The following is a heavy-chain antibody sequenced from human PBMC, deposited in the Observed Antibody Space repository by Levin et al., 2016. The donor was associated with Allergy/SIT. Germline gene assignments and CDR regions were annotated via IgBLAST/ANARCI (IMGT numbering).Heavy chain of an antibody. V-gene: IGHV4-59*01. D-gene: IGHD3-10*01. CDR3: AREVVVRGVFDWFDP. CDR1: GGSISSYY. CDR2: IYYSGST. J-gene: IGHJ5*02. Sequence: SETLSLTCTVSGGSISSYYWSWIRQPPGKGLEWIGYIYYSGSTNYNPSLKSRVTISVDTSKNQFSLKLSSVTAADTAVYYCAREVVVRGVFDWFDPWGQGTLVTVSS.